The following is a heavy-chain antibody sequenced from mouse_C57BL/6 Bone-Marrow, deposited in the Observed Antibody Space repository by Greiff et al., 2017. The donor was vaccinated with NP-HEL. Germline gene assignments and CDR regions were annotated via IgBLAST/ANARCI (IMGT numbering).Heavy chain of an antibody. CDR3: ARQCRYYDYDDHY. J-gene: IGHJ4*01. V-gene: IGHV5-6*01. Sequence: EVKVVESGGDLVKPGGSLKLSCAASGFTFSSYGMSWVRQTPDKRLEWVATISSGGSYTYYPDSVKGRFTISRDNAKNTLYLQMSSLKSEDTAMYYCARQCRYYDYDDHYWGQGTSVTVSS. CDR2: ISSGGSYT. CDR1: GFTFSSYG. D-gene: IGHD2-4*01.